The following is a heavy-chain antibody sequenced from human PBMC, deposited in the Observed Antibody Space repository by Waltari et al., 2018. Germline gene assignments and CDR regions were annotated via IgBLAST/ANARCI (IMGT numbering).Heavy chain of an antibody. CDR2: IKSKTDGGTT. D-gene: IGHD2-2*02. V-gene: IGHV3-15*01. J-gene: IGHJ5*02. CDR3: ARNPRLIPVFDP. CDR1: GFTFSNAW. Sequence: EVQLVESGGGLVKPGGSLRLSCAASGFTFSNAWMSWVRQAPGKGLEWVGRIKSKTDGGTTDYAAPVKGRFTISRDDSKNTLYLQMNSLKTEDTAVYYCARNPRLIPVFDPWGQGTLVTVSS.